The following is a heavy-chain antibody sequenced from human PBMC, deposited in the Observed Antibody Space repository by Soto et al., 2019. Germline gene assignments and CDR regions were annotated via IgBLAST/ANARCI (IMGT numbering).Heavy chain of an antibody. D-gene: IGHD6-13*01. CDR3: ARVVPSRYFDL. CDR1: GASFSDSY. V-gene: IGHV4-34*01. J-gene: IGHJ2*01. CDR2: INHSGST. Sequence: QVRLQQWGAGLLKPSETLSLTCAVYGASFSDSYWNWIRQHPGKGLEWIGEINHSGSTIYNTSLESRVTISLDTSRKQFTLKMRSATAADTAVYYCARVVPSRYFDLWGRGTPVTVSS.